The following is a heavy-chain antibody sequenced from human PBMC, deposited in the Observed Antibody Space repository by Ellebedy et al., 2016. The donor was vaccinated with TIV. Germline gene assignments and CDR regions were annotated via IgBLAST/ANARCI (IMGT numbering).Heavy chain of an antibody. CDR2: IYHSGST. Sequence: SETLSLICAVSGYSISTGSYWGWIRQPPGKGLEWIGSIYHSGSTYYNPSLKRRVSISMDTSRTQFSLRLSSVTAADTAIFYCATFRNLDGFDIWGQGTMVTVSS. V-gene: IGHV4-38-2*01. J-gene: IGHJ3*02. CDR1: GYSISTGSY. CDR3: ATFRNLDGFDI. D-gene: IGHD2/OR15-2a*01.